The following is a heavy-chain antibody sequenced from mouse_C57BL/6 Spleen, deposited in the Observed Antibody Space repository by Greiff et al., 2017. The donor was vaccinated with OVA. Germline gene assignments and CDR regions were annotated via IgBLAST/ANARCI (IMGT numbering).Heavy chain of an antibody. CDR1: GFNIKDYY. D-gene: IGHD2-4*01. J-gene: IGHJ3*01. CDR2: IDPEDGET. Sequence: EVQVVESGAELVKPGASVKLSCTASGFNIKDYYMHWVKQRTEQGLEWIGRIDPEDGETKYAPKFQGKATITADTSSNTAYLQLSSLTSEDTAVYYCAPYEYDGAWFAYWGQGTLVTVSA. CDR3: APYEYDGAWFAY. V-gene: IGHV14-2*01.